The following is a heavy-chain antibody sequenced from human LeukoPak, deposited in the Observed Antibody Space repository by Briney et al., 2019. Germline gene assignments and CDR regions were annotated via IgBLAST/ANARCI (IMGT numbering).Heavy chain of an antibody. D-gene: IGHD6-13*01. Sequence: GGSLRLSCTASGFTFGDYAVSWVRQAPGKGLEWVSAISGSGGSTYYADSVKGRFTISRDNSKNTLYLQMNSLRAEDTAVYYCAKDRELVNSNFDYWGQGTLVTVSS. CDR1: GFTFGDYA. V-gene: IGHV3-23*01. CDR2: ISGSGGST. J-gene: IGHJ4*02. CDR3: AKDRELVNSNFDY.